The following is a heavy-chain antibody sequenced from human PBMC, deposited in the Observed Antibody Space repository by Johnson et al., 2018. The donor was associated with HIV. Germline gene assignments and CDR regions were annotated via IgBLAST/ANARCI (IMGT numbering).Heavy chain of an antibody. Sequence: VQLVESGGGLVQPGGSLRLSCTASGFTFSDASMSWVRQAPGKGLEWVGRIKSKTDGGTTDYAAPVKGGFTISRDDSKNTLYLQMNSLRAEDTAVYYCARIPGSGWEHDAFDIWGQGRMVTVSS. CDR1: GFTFSDAS. CDR3: ARIPGSGWEHDAFDI. J-gene: IGHJ3*02. V-gene: IGHV3-15*01. D-gene: IGHD6-19*01. CDR2: IKSKTDGGTT.